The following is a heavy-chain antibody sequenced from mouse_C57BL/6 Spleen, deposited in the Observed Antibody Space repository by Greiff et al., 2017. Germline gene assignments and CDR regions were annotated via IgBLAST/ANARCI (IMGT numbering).Heavy chain of an antibody. CDR3: ARGGCYDERENAMDY. D-gene: IGHD2-12*01. CDR1: GFTFSSYA. V-gene: IGHV5-4*03. J-gene: IGHJ4*01. Sequence: DVMLVESGGGLVKPGGSLKLSCAASGFTFSSYAMSWVRQTPEKRLEWVATISDGGSYTYYPDNVKGRFTISRDNAKNNLYLQMSHLKSEDTAMYYCARGGCYDERENAMDYWGQGTSVTVSS. CDR2: ISDGGSYT.